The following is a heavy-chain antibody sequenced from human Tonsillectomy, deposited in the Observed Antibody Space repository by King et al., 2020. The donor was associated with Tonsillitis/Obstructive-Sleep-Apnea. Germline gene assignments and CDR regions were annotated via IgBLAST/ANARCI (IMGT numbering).Heavy chain of an antibody. CDR1: GFTFNTYA. CDR3: AKDGSSDWYGHYYHFGIDV. D-gene: IGHD6-19*01. V-gene: IGHV3-30*18. J-gene: IGHJ6*02. CDR2: ISNDGDNQ. Sequence: VQLVESGGGVVQPGRSLRLSCAASGFTFNTYAMHWVRQAPGKGLEWVALISNDGDNQYYADSVKGRFTISRDSSKSTLYLQISSLRPGDTAVYYCAKDGSSDWYGHYYHFGIDVWGQGTTVTVSS.